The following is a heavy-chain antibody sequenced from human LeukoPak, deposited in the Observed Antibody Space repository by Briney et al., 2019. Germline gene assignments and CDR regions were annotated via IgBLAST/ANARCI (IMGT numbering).Heavy chain of an antibody. Sequence: PGGSLRLSCTASGFTFGTYGMTWVRQAPGKGLEWVSLISGGRGSTYYADAVKGRFTISRDNSKNTLYLQMNSLRAGDTAVYYCAKWGDRNGYYDYWGQGTLVTVSS. J-gene: IGHJ4*02. CDR1: GFTFGTYG. CDR2: ISGGRGST. V-gene: IGHV3-23*01. CDR3: AKWGDRNGYYDY. D-gene: IGHD3-22*01.